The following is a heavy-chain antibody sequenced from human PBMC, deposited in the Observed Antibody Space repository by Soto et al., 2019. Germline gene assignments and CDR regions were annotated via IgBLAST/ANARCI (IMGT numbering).Heavy chain of an antibody. CDR1: GYTFTIYY. J-gene: IGHJ4*02. CDR2: INPSGGST. D-gene: IGHD5-12*01. Sequence: ASVKVSCKASGYTFTIYYMHLVRQAPGQGLEWMGIINPSGGSTSYAQKFQGRVTMTRDTSTSTVYMELSSLRSEDTAVYYCAMGYSGYDSLFDYWGQGTLVTVSS. CDR3: AMGYSGYDSLFDY. V-gene: IGHV1-46*03.